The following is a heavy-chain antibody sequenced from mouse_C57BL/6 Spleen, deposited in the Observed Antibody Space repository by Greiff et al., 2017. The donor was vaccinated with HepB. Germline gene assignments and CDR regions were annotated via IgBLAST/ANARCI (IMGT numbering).Heavy chain of an antibody. Sequence: EVQVVESEGGLVQPGSSMKLSCTASGFTFSDYYMAWVRQVPEKGLEWVANINYDGSSTYYLDSLKSRFIISRDNAKNILYLQMSSLKSEDTATYYCARGGTGPFAYWGQGTLVTVSA. CDR1: GFTFSDYY. J-gene: IGHJ3*01. V-gene: IGHV5-16*01. D-gene: IGHD4-1*01. CDR2: INYDGSST. CDR3: ARGGTGPFAY.